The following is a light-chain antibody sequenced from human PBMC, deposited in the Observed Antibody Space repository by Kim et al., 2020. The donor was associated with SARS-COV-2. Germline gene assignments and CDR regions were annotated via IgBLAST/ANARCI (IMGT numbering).Light chain of an antibody. J-gene: IGKJ4*01. Sequence: EIVLTQSPATLSVSPGERATLSCRASQSVSNNLASYQQQPGQAPRLLIYGASTSATGILAKCSGSGSGTEFILPISSLQSEDFVIYYYRQYNNRPPLTFGGGTKVDIK. CDR2: GAS. V-gene: IGKV3-15*01. CDR3: RQYNNRPPLT. CDR1: QSVSNN.